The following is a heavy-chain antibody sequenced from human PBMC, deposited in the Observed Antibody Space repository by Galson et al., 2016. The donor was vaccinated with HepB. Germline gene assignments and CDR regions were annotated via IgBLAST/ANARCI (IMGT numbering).Heavy chain of an antibody. V-gene: IGHV6-1*01. Sequence: CAISGDSVSSNSVAWNWIRQSPSRGLEWLGRTYYRSKWYNDYAVSVKSLITINPDTSKNQFSLQLNSVTPEDTALYYCARDRNFKLTWIQLRKRGTGDGCDYWGQGTLVTVSA. CDR1: GDSVSSNSVA. D-gene: IGHD5-18*01. CDR2: TYYRSKWYN. CDR3: ARDRNFKLTWIQLRKRGTGDGCDY. J-gene: IGHJ4*02.